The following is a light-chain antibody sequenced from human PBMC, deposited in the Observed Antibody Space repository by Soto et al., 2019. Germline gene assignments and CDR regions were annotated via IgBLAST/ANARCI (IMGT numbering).Light chain of an antibody. CDR3: QQYGSSPIT. J-gene: IGKJ5*01. V-gene: IGKV3-20*01. CDR1: QSITSNY. CDR2: GAS. Sequence: EIVLTQSPGTLYLSPGERATLSCRASQSITSNYLAWHQQKPGQAPRLLIYGASSRATGIADRFSGSGSGTDFTLTISRLEPEDFVVYYCQQYGSSPITFGQGTRLEIK.